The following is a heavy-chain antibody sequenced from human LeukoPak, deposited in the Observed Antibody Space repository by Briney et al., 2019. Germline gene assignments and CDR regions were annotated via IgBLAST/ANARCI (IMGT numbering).Heavy chain of an antibody. CDR1: GDSVNNHF. Sequence: SETLSLTCTVSGDSVNNHFWSWTRQSPGKGLEWIGYINYSGTTNYKPSLKTRVSISADTSKNQFSLKVTSVTAADTAVYYCARAPRDSNGYSDAFDIWGQGTIVTVSA. V-gene: IGHV4-59*02. J-gene: IGHJ3*02. CDR3: ARAPRDSNGYSDAFDI. CDR2: INYSGTT. D-gene: IGHD3-22*01.